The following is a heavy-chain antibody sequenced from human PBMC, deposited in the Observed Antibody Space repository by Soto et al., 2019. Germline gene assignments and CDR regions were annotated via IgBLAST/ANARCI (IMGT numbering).Heavy chain of an antibody. CDR3: ASPGRSGYYTDYYYYGMDV. Sequence: ASVKVSCKASGYTFTSYDINWVRQATGQGLEWMGWMNPNSGNTGYAQKFQGRVTMTRNTSISTAYMELSSLRSEDTAVYYCASPGRSGYYTDYYYYGMDVWGQGTTVTVSS. CDR1: GYTFTSYD. D-gene: IGHD3-3*01. CDR2: MNPNSGNT. J-gene: IGHJ6*02. V-gene: IGHV1-8*01.